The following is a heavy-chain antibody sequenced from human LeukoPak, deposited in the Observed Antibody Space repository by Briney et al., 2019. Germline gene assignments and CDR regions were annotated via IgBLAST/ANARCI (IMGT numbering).Heavy chain of an antibody. V-gene: IGHV3-43*01. J-gene: IGHJ5*02. CDR3: AKDNRRYYYDSSGYYDT. CDR1: GFTFDDYT. CDR2: ISWDGGST. D-gene: IGHD3-22*01. Sequence: GGSLRLSCAASGFTFDDYTMHWVRQAPGKGLEWVSLISWDGGSTYYADSVKGRFTISRDNSKNSLYLQMNSLRTEDTALYYCAKDNRRYYYDSSGYYDTWGQGTLSPSPQ.